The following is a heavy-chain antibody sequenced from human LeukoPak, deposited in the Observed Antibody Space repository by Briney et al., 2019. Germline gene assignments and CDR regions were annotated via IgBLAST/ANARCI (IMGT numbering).Heavy chain of an antibody. CDR3: ARLEMATMDAFDI. CDR2: IYPGDSDT. V-gene: IGHV5-51*01. D-gene: IGHD5-24*01. CDR1: GYIFTSYW. Sequence: GESLKISCKGSGYIFTSYWIGWVRQMPGKGLEWMGIIYPGDSDTRYSPSLQGQVTTSADKSISTAYLQWSSLKASDTAMYYCARLEMATMDAFDIWGQGTMVTVSS. J-gene: IGHJ3*02.